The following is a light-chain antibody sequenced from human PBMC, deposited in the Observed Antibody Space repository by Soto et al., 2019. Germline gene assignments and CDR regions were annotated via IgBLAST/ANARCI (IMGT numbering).Light chain of an antibody. CDR2: EVS. CDR1: SSDVGGYNY. V-gene: IGLV2-14*01. J-gene: IGLJ3*02. CDR3: ISFTSSTTWV. Sequence: QSALTQPASVSGSPGQSITISGTGTSSDVGGYNYISWYQQHPGKAPKLIIYEVSDRPSGVPNRFSGSKSGNTASLSISGLQTEDEADYYCISFTSSTTWVFGGGTKVTVL.